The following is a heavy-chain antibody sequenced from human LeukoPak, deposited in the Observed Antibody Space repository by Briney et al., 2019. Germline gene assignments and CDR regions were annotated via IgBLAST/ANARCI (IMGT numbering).Heavy chain of an antibody. V-gene: IGHV1-69*13. CDR2: IIPIFGTA. J-gene: IGHJ4*02. Sequence: SVTVSCTASGGTFSSYAISWVRQAPGQGLEWMGGIIPIFGTANYAQKFQGRVTITADESTSTAYMELSSLRSEDTAVYYCARGRGYSSGWYSYFDYWGQGTLVTVSS. CDR3: ARGRGYSSGWYSYFDY. D-gene: IGHD6-19*01. CDR1: GGTFSSYA.